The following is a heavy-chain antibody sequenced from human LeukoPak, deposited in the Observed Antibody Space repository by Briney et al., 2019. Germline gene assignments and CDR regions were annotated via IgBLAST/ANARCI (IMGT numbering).Heavy chain of an antibody. CDR1: GFTFSDYA. V-gene: IGHV3-23*01. J-gene: IGHJ4*02. CDR2: ISGSGGRT. D-gene: IGHD2-2*02. Sequence: PGGSLRLSCAASGFTFSDYAMSWVRQAPGKGLEWVSSISGSGGRTYYADSVKDRFTISRDNSKNTLYLQMSSLRAEDTAVYFCAKKSCSAINCYNFDHWGQGTLVTVSS. CDR3: AKKSCSAINCYNFDH.